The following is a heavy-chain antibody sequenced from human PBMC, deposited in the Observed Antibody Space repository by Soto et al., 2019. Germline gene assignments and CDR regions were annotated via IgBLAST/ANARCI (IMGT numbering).Heavy chain of an antibody. D-gene: IGHD2-21*02. Sequence: VQLVESGGGLVSPGGSLTLSCVGSGFRFSGHSMHWVRRAPGTGLQWLSYISSSGDTTHYADSVRGRFTVSRDNAKNSVFLRMDSLRDDDTAMYYCARLPKGSLVTAWGQGTLVTVSS. CDR2: ISSSGDTT. CDR1: GFRFSGHS. J-gene: IGHJ4*02. CDR3: ARLPKGSLVTA. V-gene: IGHV3-48*02.